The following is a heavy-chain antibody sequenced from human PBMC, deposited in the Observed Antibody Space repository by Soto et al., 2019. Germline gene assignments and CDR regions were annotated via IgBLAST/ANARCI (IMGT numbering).Heavy chain of an antibody. Sequence: QITLNESGPTVVKPAETLTLTCTFSGFSLTTSGVGVGWIRQSPGKAPEWLAPIYWDDDKRYSASLNSRLTITNDTSKKQVVLTMASVDPADTATYYCAHRILRTVFGLVTTTAIYFDFWGQGTPVVVSS. CDR2: IYWDDDK. CDR1: GFSLTTSGVG. CDR3: AHRILRTVFGLVTTTAIYFDF. J-gene: IGHJ4*02. V-gene: IGHV2-5*02. D-gene: IGHD3-3*01.